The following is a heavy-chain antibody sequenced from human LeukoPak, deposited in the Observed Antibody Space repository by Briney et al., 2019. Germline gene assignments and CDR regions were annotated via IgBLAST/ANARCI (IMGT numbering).Heavy chain of an antibody. V-gene: IGHV3-21*01. CDR2: ISSSGSCI. D-gene: IGHD4-17*01. CDR1: GFTFSSYS. CDR3: ARYGDYASGHVLDY. J-gene: IGHJ4*02. Sequence: PGGSLRLSCAASGFTFSSYSMNWVRQAPGKGLEWVSSISSSGSCIYYADSVKGRFTISRDNAKNSLYLQMNSLRAEDTAVYYCARYGDYASGHVLDYWGQGTLVTVSS.